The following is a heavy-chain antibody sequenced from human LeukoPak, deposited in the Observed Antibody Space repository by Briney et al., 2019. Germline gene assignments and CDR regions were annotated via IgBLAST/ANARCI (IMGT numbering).Heavy chain of an antibody. CDR3: ARIARSGYASGTGAFDI. CDR1: GGSISSYNW. Sequence: PSETLSLTCDVSGGSISSYNWWNWVRQPPGRGLEWIGQIYHTEITNYNPSLKSRVTISLDKSKNQFSLNLNSVTAADTAVYYCARIARSGYASGTGAFDILGQGSMVTVSS. CDR2: IYHTEIT. D-gene: IGHD3-22*01. V-gene: IGHV4-4*02. J-gene: IGHJ3*02.